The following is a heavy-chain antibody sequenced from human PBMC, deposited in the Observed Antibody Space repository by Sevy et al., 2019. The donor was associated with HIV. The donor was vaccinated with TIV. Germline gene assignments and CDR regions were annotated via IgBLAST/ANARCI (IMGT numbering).Heavy chain of an antibody. D-gene: IGHD2-21*02. CDR2: IYNSGNT. CDR3: ARSSYCGGDCYSYWYFDL. J-gene: IGHJ2*01. CDR1: GGSISGAGYY. Sequence: TLSLTCTVSGGSISGAGYYWSWIRQHPEKGLEWIGYIYNSGNTYYHPSLKSRVTISVDTSKNHLSLKLNSVTAADTAVYYCARSSYCGGDCYSYWYFDLWGRGTLVTVSS. V-gene: IGHV4-31*03.